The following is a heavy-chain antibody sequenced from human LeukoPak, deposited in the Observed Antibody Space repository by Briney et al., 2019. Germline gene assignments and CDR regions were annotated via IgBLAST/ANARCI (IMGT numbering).Heavy chain of an antibody. J-gene: IGHJ6*03. CDR3: ATSIAARRYYYYYYMDV. V-gene: IGHV1-69*13. CDR2: IIPIFGTA. CDR1: GGTFSSYA. Sequence: SVKVSCKASGGTFSSYAISWVRQAPGQGLEWMGGIIPIFGTANYAQKFQGRVTITADESTSTACMELSSLRSEDTAVYYCATSIAARRYYYYYYMDVWGKGTTVTVSS. D-gene: IGHD6-6*01.